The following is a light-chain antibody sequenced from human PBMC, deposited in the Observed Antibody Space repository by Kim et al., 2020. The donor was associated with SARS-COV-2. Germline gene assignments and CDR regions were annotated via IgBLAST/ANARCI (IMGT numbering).Light chain of an antibody. CDR3: SSYAGSNTLYV. Sequence: SVTISFRRTRSDDCGYNYVSWYHQHPGKAPKLLIYEVRNRPSGVPDRFSGSKSGNTASLTVSGLQAEDEADYYCSSYAGSNTLYVFGTGTKVTVL. CDR2: EVR. V-gene: IGLV2-8*01. J-gene: IGLJ1*01. CDR1: RSDDCGYNY.